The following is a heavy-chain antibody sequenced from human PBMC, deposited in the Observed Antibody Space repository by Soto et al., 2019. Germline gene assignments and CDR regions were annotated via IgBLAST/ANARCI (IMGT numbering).Heavy chain of an antibody. D-gene: IGHD3-10*01. J-gene: IGHJ4*02. CDR2: INPFDGSR. V-gene: IGHV1-46*03. Sequence: ASVKVSCTASGYIFTIYYIHWVRQAPGQGLEWMGWINPFDGSRMFAQSFQGRVTMTRDTSTSTVYMEVSSLRPEDTAVYYCSRVDPGETSPFDHWGQGTLVTVSS. CDR1: GYIFTIYY. CDR3: SRVDPGETSPFDH.